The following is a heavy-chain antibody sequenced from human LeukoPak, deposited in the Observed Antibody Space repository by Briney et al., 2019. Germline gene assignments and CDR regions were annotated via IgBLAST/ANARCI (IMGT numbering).Heavy chain of an antibody. Sequence: SETLSLTCTVSGGSISSYYWSWIRQPPGKGLEWIGYIYYSGSTNYNPSLKSRVTISVDTSKNQLSLKLSSVTAADTAVYYCARSGAPIAAAGWFDPWGQGTLVSVSS. D-gene: IGHD6-13*01. CDR2: IYYSGST. V-gene: IGHV4-59*01. CDR1: GGSISSYY. J-gene: IGHJ5*02. CDR3: ARSGAPIAAAGWFDP.